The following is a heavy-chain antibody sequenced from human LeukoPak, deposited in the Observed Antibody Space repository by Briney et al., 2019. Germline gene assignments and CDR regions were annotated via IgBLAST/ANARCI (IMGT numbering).Heavy chain of an antibody. CDR1: GFTFSSYA. J-gene: IGHJ4*02. Sequence: QSGGSLRLSCAASGFTFSSYAMSWVRQAPGKGLEWVSAVSGSGDSTYYADSVKGRFTISRDNSKNTLYLQMNSLRAEDTAIYYCARRSGYGEHDYWAQGTLVTVSS. CDR2: VSGSGDST. CDR3: ARRSGYGEHDY. V-gene: IGHV3-23*01. D-gene: IGHD5-12*01.